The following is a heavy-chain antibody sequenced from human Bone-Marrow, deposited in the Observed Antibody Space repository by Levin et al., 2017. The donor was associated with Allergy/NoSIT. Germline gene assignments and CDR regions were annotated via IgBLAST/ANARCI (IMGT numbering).Heavy chain of an antibody. D-gene: IGHD2-2*01. CDR3: TTGHHCTSTSCYLGY. CDR1: GFTFSNAW. Sequence: LSLTCAASGFTFSNAWMSWVRQAPGKGLEWVGRIKSETDGGTTDYAAPVKGRFTISRDDSKNTLYLQMNSLKTEDTAVYYCTTGHHCTSTSCYLGYWGQGTLVTVSS. CDR2: IKSETDGGTT. V-gene: IGHV3-15*01. J-gene: IGHJ4*02.